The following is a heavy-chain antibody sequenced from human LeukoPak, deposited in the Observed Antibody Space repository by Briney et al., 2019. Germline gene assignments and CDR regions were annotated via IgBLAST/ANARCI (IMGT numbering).Heavy chain of an antibody. D-gene: IGHD3-10*01. CDR3: ARDRFYIPDV. CDR2: INSDASST. Sequence: TGGSLRLSCAASGFTFSSYWMHWVRQVPGKGLVWVSLINSDASSTTYADSVKGRFTISRDNAKNTVYLQMNSLRPEDTAVYYCARDRFYIPDVWGKGTTVTVSS. CDR1: GFTFSSYW. J-gene: IGHJ6*04. V-gene: IGHV3-74*03.